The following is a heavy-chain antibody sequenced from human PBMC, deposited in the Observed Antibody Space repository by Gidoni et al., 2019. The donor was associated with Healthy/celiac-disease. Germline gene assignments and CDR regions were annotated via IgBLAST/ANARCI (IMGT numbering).Heavy chain of an antibody. J-gene: IGHJ4*02. CDR2: IGYDGSNK. V-gene: IGHV3-33*01. CDR3: ARDLNLRRGIQLWLLGY. CDR1: GFTFSSYG. D-gene: IGHD5-18*01. Sequence: QVQLVESGGGVVQPGRSLRLPCVASGFTFSSYGMHWVRQAPGKGLEWVAVIGYDGSNKYYADSVKGRFTISRDYSKNTLYLQMNSLRAEDTAVYYCARDLNLRRGIQLWLLGYWGQGTLVTVSS.